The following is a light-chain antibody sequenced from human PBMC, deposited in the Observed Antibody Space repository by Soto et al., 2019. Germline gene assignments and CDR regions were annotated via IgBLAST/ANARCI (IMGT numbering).Light chain of an antibody. CDR3: QSYDRSLSDHV. CDR2: GNS. Sequence: QSVLTQPPSVSGAPGQGVTISCTGSSSNFGAGYDVHWYQQLPGTAPKLLIYGNSNRPSGVPDRFSGSKSGTPASLAITGLQAEDEADYYCQSYDRSLSDHVFGTGTKVTVL. CDR1: SSNFGAGYD. V-gene: IGLV1-40*01. J-gene: IGLJ1*01.